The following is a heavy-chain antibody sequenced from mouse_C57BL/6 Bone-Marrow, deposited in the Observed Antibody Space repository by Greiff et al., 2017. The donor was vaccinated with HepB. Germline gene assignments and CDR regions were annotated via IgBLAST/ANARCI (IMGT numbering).Heavy chain of an antibody. Sequence: QVQLQQPGAELVKPGASVKLSCKASGYTFTSYCMPWVKQRPGKGLEWIGMIHPNSGSTNYNEKFKSKATLTVDKSSSTAYMQLSSLTSEDSAVYYCARLTTTADWGQGTTLTVSS. CDR3: ARLTTTAD. V-gene: IGHV1-64*01. CDR2: IHPNSGST. J-gene: IGHJ2*01. CDR1: GYTFTSYC. D-gene: IGHD1-2*01.